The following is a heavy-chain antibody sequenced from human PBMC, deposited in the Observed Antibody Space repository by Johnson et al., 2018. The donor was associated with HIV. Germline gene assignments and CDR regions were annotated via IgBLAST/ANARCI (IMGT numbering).Heavy chain of an antibody. V-gene: IGHV3-73*01. CDR3: ARVLIVGAPWAFDI. Sequence: VQLVESGGGLVQPGGSLELSCAASGFTFSGSAMHWVRQASGKGLEWVGRLRGRANTYATAYASSLNGSFTISRDDSTNTAYLQMNSLRAEDTAVYYCARVLIVGAPWAFDIWGQGTMVTVSS. CDR2: LRGRANTYAT. J-gene: IGHJ3*02. CDR1: GFTFSGSA. D-gene: IGHD1-26*01.